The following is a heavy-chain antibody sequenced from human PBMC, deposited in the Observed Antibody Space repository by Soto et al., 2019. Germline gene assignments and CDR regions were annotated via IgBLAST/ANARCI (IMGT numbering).Heavy chain of an antibody. Sequence: ASVKVSCKASGYTLTSYGISWVRQAPGQGLEWMGWISAYNGNTNYAQKLQGRVTMTTDTSTSTAYMELRSLRSDDTAVYYCARDYSSSDGYYYGMDVWGQGTTVTVSS. D-gene: IGHD6-6*01. CDR2: ISAYNGNT. V-gene: IGHV1-18*01. J-gene: IGHJ6*02. CDR3: ARDYSSSDGYYYGMDV. CDR1: GYTLTSYG.